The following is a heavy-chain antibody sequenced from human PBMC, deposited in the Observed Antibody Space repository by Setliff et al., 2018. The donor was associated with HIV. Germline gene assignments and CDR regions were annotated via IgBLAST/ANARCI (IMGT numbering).Heavy chain of an antibody. CDR1: GGSITSSTYY. J-gene: IGHJ4*02. CDR2: IFYSGST. Sequence: PSETLSLTCTVSGGSITSSTYYWDWIRQPPGKGLEWIGSIFYSGSTNYNPSLKSRLTISVDTSKNQVSLKLSSVTAADTAVYYCARAGSYGWDYWGQGTLVTVSS. V-gene: IGHV4-39*07. CDR3: ARAGSYGWDY. D-gene: IGHD5-18*01.